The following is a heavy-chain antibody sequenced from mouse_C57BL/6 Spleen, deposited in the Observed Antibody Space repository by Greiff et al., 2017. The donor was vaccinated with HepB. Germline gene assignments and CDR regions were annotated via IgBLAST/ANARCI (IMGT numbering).Heavy chain of an antibody. CDR3: ARELYDGSYWFAY. V-gene: IGHV5-17*01. CDR2: ISSGSSTI. CDR1: GFTFSDYG. J-gene: IGHJ3*01. D-gene: IGHD2-3*01. Sequence: EVQVVESGGGLVKPGGSLKLSCAASGFTFSDYGMHWVRQAPEKGLEWVAYISSGSSTIYYADTVKGRFTISRDNAKNTLFLQMTSLRSEDTAMYYCARELYDGSYWFAYWGQGTLVTVSA.